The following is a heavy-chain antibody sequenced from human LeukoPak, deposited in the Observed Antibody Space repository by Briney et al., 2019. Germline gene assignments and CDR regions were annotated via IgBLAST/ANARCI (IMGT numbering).Heavy chain of an antibody. CDR3: ARWYRGYDPTALDY. CDR1: GFTFSSYA. Sequence: PGGSLRLSCAASGFTFSSYAMIWVRQAPGKGLEWVSTISGSGGSTYYADSMKGRFTISRDNAKNSLYLQMNSLRVEDTAVYYCARWYRGYDPTALDYWGQGTLVTVSS. V-gene: IGHV3-23*01. J-gene: IGHJ4*02. D-gene: IGHD5-12*01. CDR2: ISGSGGST.